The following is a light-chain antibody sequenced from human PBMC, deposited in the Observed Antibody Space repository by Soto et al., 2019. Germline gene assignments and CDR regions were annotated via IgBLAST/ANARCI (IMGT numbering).Light chain of an antibody. J-gene: IGLJ1*01. CDR2: DVT. Sequence: QSALTQPRSVSGSSGQSVTISCTGTNSDVGGYNYVSWYQQHPGKAPKLMIYDVTKRPSGVPDRFSGSKSGNTASLTISGLQAEDEADYYCCSYAGSYIYVFGTGTKVTVL. CDR1: NSDVGGYNY. V-gene: IGLV2-11*01. CDR3: CSYAGSYIYV.